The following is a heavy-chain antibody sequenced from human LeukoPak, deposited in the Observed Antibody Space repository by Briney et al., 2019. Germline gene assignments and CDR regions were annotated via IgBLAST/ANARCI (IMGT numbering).Heavy chain of an antibody. Sequence: GASVKVSCKASGYTFTGYYMHWVRQAPGQGLEWMGWINPNSGGTNYAQTFQGRVTMTRDTSISTAYMELSSLRSEDTAVYYCAREPLHYYDILTGREFNGGVSYFNYWGQGTLVTVSS. J-gene: IGHJ4*02. V-gene: IGHV1-2*02. CDR3: AREPLHYYDILTGREFNGGVSYFNY. CDR2: INPNSGGT. CDR1: GYTFTGYY. D-gene: IGHD3-9*01.